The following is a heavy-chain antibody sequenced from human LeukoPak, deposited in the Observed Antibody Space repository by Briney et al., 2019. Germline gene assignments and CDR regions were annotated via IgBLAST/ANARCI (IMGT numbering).Heavy chain of an antibody. CDR2: IYPGDSDT. V-gene: IGHV5-51*01. CDR3: ARLDSTPLGYCSSTSCWRWSWFDP. J-gene: IGHJ5*02. Sequence: GESLKISCKGSGYSFTSYWIGWVRQMPGKGLEWMGIIYPGDSDTRYSPSFQGQVTISADKSISTAYLQWSSLKASDTAMYYCARLDSTPLGYCSSTSCWRWSWFDPWGQGTLVTVSS. CDR1: GYSFTSYW. D-gene: IGHD2-2*01.